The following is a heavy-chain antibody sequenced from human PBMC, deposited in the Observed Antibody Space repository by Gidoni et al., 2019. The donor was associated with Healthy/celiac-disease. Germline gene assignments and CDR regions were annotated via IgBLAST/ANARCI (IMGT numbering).Heavy chain of an antibody. J-gene: IGHJ4*02. CDR3: ARDSDYGDY. V-gene: IGHV1-69*04. CDR1: GGTFSSYA. D-gene: IGHD1-26*01. CDR2: IIPSLGIA. Sequence: QVQRVQSGAEVKKPGSSVKVSGKAAGGTFSSYAISWVRQAPGQGLEWMGRIIPSLGIANYAQKFQGRVTITADKSTSTAYMELSSLRSEDTAVYYCARDSDYGDYWGQGTLVTVSS.